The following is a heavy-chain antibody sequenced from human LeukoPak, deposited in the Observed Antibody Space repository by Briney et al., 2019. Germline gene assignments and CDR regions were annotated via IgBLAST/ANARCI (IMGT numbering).Heavy chain of an antibody. J-gene: IGHJ4*02. V-gene: IGHV1-69*13. CDR2: IIPIFGTA. CDR3: ARRSYGYNYFDY. CDR1: GGTFTSYA. D-gene: IGHD5-24*01. Sequence: SVKVSCKASGGTFTSYAITWVRQVPEQGLEWMGEIIPIFGTANYALKFQGRVTITADESTSTAYMELRSLRSDDTAVYYCARRSYGYNYFDYWGQGTLVTVSS.